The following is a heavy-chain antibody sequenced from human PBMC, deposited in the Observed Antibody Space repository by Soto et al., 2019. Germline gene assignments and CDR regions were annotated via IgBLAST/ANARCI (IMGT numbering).Heavy chain of an antibody. CDR1: GYVFSDYY. CDR2: INPQSGGT. Sequence: PSVKVSCKASGYVFSDYYMHWVRQAPGQGLEWMGYINPQSGGTKYGEKFQDRVTMTRDRPKTTVYMELRGLTSDATAVYYCARDRVRSPDGVDSFDVWGQGTQVTVSS. J-gene: IGHJ3*01. D-gene: IGHD3-10*01. V-gene: IGHV1-2*02. CDR3: ARDRVRSPDGVDSFDV.